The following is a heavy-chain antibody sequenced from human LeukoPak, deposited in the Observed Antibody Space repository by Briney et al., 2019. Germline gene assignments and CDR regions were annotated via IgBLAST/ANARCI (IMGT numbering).Heavy chain of an antibody. Sequence: GGSLRLSCAVSGFTFKDAWMNWVRQAPGKGLEWIGRLKSKSHGGTTDYATSVKGRFTISRDDSKNTLYLQMDSLRTEDTATYYCNIDRDCNDGSYNRPPYYYGVGVWGQGTTVTVSS. CDR3: NIDRDCNDGSYNRPPYYYGVGV. CDR2: LKSKSHGGTT. V-gene: IGHV3-15*07. D-gene: IGHD2-15*01. J-gene: IGHJ6*02. CDR1: GFTFKDAW.